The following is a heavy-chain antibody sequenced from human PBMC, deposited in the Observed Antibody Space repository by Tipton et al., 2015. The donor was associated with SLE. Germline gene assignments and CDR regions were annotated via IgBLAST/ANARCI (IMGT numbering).Heavy chain of an antibody. J-gene: IGHJ4*02. Sequence: TLSLSCTVSGASLTRGNYYWSWIRQPAGKGLEWIGRVYSSGSTIYNPSIKSRITLSLDTSKNQFSLRVNSVTAADTAVYYCARGGGSYYDYWGQGTLVTVSS. CDR1: GASLTRGNYY. CDR3: ARGGGSYYDY. CDR2: VYSSGST. V-gene: IGHV4-61*02. D-gene: IGHD1-26*01.